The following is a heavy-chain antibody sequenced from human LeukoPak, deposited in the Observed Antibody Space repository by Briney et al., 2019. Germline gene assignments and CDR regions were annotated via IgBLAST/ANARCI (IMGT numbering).Heavy chain of an antibody. D-gene: IGHD2/OR15-2a*01. J-gene: IGHJ6*02. CDR2: IYYSGST. CDR3: ARHIRQRASLLFGMDV. Sequence: SETLSLTCTVSGGSISSGDYYWSWIRQPPGKGLEWIGYIYYSGSTYYNPSLKSRVTISVDTSKNQFSLKLSSVTAADTAVYYCARHIRQRASLLFGMDVWGQGTTVTVSS. V-gene: IGHV4-30-4*01. CDR1: GGSISSGDYY.